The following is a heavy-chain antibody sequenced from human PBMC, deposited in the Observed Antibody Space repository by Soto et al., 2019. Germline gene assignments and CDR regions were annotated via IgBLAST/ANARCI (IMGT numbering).Heavy chain of an antibody. D-gene: IGHD4-4*01. V-gene: IGHV3-74*01. CDR2: IDSDGTDT. Sequence: PGGSLRLSCAASGFTFSRYWMNWVRQTPGKGLVWVSRIDSDGTDTDYADSVKGRFTISRDNAKNTLYLQMNSLRAEDTAVYYCARDDFSFDYWGQGTLVTVSS. J-gene: IGHJ4*02. CDR1: GFTFSRYW. CDR3: ARDDFSFDY.